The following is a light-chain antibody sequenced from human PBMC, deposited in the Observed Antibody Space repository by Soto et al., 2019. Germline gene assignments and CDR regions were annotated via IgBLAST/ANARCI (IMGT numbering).Light chain of an antibody. V-gene: IGKV3-20*01. CDR3: QQYGSSRT. CDR1: QTISSRS. Sequence: EIVLTQSPGTLSLSPGEGTTLSCRASQTISSRSLAWYQQKPGQAPRLLIYGASSRAAGIPDRFSGSGSGTDFTLTISRLEPEDFAVYYCQQYGSSRTFGQGTKVEV. J-gene: IGKJ1*01. CDR2: GAS.